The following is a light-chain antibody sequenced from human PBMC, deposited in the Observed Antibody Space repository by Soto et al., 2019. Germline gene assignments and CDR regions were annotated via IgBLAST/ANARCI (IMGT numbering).Light chain of an antibody. CDR1: GSDVRTYNL. J-gene: IGLJ1*01. V-gene: IGLV2-23*01. Sequence: QSALTQPASVSGSPGQSITISCTVTGSDVRTYNLVSWYQQHPGKAPKLMIYEGSKRPSGVSNRFSGSKSGNTASLTISGLQAEDEADYYCCSYAGSSTYVFGTGTKVTVL. CDR3: CSYAGSSTYV. CDR2: EGS.